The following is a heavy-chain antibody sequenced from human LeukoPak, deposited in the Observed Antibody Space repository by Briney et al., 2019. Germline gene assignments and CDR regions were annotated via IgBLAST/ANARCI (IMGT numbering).Heavy chain of an antibody. CDR3: AGAAAGLDAFDI. J-gene: IGHJ3*02. D-gene: IGHD6-13*01. CDR1: GFTFISYA. CDR2: ISGSGGST. V-gene: IGHV3-23*01. Sequence: GGSLRLSCAASGFTFISYAMSWVRQAPGKGLEWVSAISGSGGSTYYADSVKGRFTISRDNSKNTLYLQMNSLRAEDTAVYYCAGAAAGLDAFDIWGQGTMVTVSS.